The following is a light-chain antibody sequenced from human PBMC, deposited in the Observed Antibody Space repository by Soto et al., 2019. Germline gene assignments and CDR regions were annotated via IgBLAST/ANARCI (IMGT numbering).Light chain of an antibody. J-gene: IGLJ2*01. CDR3: GTWDSSLGAGV. CDR2: DND. CDR1: TSNIGARY. Sequence: QSVLTQPPSVSGAPGQRVTISCTGSTSNIGARYEVHWYQQVPGTAPKLLISDNDKRPSGIPDRFSGSKSGTSATLGITGLQTGDEADYYCGTWDSSLGAGVFGGGTKLTVL. V-gene: IGLV1-51*01.